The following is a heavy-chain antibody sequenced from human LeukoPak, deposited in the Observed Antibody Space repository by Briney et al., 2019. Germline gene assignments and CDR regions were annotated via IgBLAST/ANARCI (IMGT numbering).Heavy chain of an antibody. D-gene: IGHD3-22*01. Sequence: PSETLSLTCTVSGGSVNNYFWSWIRQPPGKGLEWLGYVYHSGSTYYNPSLKSRVTISVDRSKNQFSLKLSSVTAADTAVYYCARVDGSGRDDAFDIWGQGTMVTVSS. J-gene: IGHJ3*02. CDR2: VYHSGST. V-gene: IGHV4-30-2*01. CDR1: GGSVNNYF. CDR3: ARVDGSGRDDAFDI.